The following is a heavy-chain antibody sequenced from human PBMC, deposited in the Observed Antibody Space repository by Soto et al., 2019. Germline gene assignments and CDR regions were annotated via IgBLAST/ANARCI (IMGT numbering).Heavy chain of an antibody. J-gene: IGHJ4*02. D-gene: IGHD3-22*01. V-gene: IGHV3-53*01. CDR1: GFNVSSNY. CDR3: ARGYYYDSSGPFDY. Sequence: EVQLVESGGGLIQPGGSLRLACAASGFNVSSNYMSWVRQAPGKGLEWVSVFYSGGSTYYADSVKGRFTISRDNSKNTLYLQMNSLRAEDTAVYYCARGYYYDSSGPFDYWGQGTLVTVSS. CDR2: FYSGGST.